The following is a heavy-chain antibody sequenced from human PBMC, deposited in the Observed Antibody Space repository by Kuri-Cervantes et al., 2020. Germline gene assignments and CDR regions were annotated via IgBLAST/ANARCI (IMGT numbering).Heavy chain of an antibody. CDR3: AKDRVYYYDSSDLYGMDV. CDR1: GFTFSSYS. J-gene: IGHJ6*02. V-gene: IGHV3-48*02. D-gene: IGHD3-22*01. CDR2: ISSSSSTI. Sequence: GGSLRLSCAASGFTFSSYSMNWVRQAPGKGLEWVSYISSSSSTIYYADSVKGRFTISRDNAKNSLYLQMNSLRDEDTAVYYCAKDRVYYYDSSDLYGMDVWGQGTTVTVSS.